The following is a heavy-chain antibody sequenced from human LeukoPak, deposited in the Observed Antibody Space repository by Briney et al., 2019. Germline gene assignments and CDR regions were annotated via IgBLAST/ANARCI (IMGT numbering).Heavy chain of an antibody. V-gene: IGHV1-2*07. CDR3: ARDSITTGYYYYMDV. J-gene: IGHJ6*03. CDR1: GYTFTGHY. Sequence: ASVKVSCKASGYTFTGHYMHWVRQAPGQGLEWMGWIRPNTGDTNYEHKFQGRVTMTRDTSISTAYMELTGLTSDDTAVYYCARDSITTGYYYYMDVWGKGTTVTVS. CDR2: IRPNTGDT. D-gene: IGHD4-11*01.